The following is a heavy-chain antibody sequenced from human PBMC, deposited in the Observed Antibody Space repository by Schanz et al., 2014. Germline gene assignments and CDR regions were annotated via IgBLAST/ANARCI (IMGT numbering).Heavy chain of an antibody. D-gene: IGHD3-22*01. CDR3: AREVGLYDRGWFDP. CDR2: ITAYNGDT. J-gene: IGHJ5*02. Sequence: QVQLVQSGAEVKKPGASVKVSCKASGYTFTSHGISWVRQAPGQGLEWMGWITAYNGDTNYALKLQGRVTMTTDTSTGTAYMELRSLRSEDTAVYYCAREVGLYDRGWFDPWGQGTLVTVSS. V-gene: IGHV1-18*01. CDR1: GYTFTSHG.